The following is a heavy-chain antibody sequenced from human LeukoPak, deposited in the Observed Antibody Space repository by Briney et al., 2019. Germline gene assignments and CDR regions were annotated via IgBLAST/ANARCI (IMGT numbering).Heavy chain of an antibody. J-gene: IGHJ5*02. D-gene: IGHD2-2*01. Sequence: SVKVSCKASGGTFNTYPINWVRQAPGQGLEWMGGIIPIFGTANYAQKFQGRVTLSADESASTAYMELSRLRSDDTAVYYCARSGSVVVVPAAYNWFDPWGQGTLVTVSS. CDR2: IIPIFGTA. CDR3: ARSGSVVVVPAAYNWFDP. CDR1: GGTFNTYP. V-gene: IGHV1-69*13.